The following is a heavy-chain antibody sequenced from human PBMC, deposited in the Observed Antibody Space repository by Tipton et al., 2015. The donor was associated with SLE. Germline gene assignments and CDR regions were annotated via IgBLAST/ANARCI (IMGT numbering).Heavy chain of an antibody. Sequence: QLVQSGGGLVQPGGSLRLSCAVSGFTFSNNWMAWVRQAPGKGLEWVAHIREDGSEKFYVDSVRGRFALSRDNAKSSLSLQMNSLNAEDTAVYYCAREYQGSFYVNGAFDMWGQGTVVTVSS. CDR2: IREDGSEK. D-gene: IGHD3-10*01. CDR3: AREYQGSFYVNGAFDM. V-gene: IGHV3-7*01. J-gene: IGHJ3*02. CDR1: GFTFSNNW.